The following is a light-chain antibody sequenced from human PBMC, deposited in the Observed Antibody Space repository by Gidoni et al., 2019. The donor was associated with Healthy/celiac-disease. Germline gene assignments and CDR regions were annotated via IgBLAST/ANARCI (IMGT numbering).Light chain of an antibody. CDR2: AAS. V-gene: IGKV1-39*01. CDR3: QQSYSTPYT. J-gene: IGKJ2*01. Sequence: GDRVTITCRASQSISSYLNWYQQKPGKAPKLLIYAASRLQSGVQSRFSGSGSGTDFTLTISSLQPEDFVTYYCQQSYSTPYTFGQGTKLEIK. CDR1: QSISSY.